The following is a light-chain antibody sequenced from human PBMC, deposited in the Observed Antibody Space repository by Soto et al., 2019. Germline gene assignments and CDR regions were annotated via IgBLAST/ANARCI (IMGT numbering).Light chain of an antibody. Sequence: DIQMTQSPSTLSASVGDRVTITCRASQSISTWLAWYQQKPGKAPKLLIYDAFYLERGVPSRFSGSGSGTEFTLTISGLQPDDLATYYCQQYNSFWTFGQGTKVEI. J-gene: IGKJ1*01. CDR3: QQYNSFWT. CDR2: DAF. V-gene: IGKV1-5*01. CDR1: QSISTW.